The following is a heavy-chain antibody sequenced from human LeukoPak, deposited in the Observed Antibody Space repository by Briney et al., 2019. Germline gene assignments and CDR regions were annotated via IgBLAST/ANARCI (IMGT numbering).Heavy chain of an antibody. D-gene: IGHD3-22*01. Sequence: GGSLRLSCAASGFTFSTYWMTWVRQAPGKGLEWVANIKQDGSEKYYVDSVKGRFTISRDNAKNSLYLQMNSLRAEDTAVYYCARSETTYYYDSSVYFYYYGMDVWGQGTTVTVSS. CDR1: GFTFSTYW. CDR3: ARSETTYYYDSSVYFYYYGMDV. CDR2: IKQDGSEK. J-gene: IGHJ6*02. V-gene: IGHV3-7*01.